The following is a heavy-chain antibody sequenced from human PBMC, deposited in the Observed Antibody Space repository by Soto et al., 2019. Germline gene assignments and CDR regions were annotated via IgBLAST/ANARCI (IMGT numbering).Heavy chain of an antibody. D-gene: IGHD3-22*01. Sequence: QVQLQESGPGLVKPSETLSLTCTVSGGSISSYYWSWIRQPPGKGLEWIGNIYYSGSTNYNPSLKSRDTISVDTSKNQFSLKLSSVAAADTAVYYCARGSLTYYYDSSGYYPFDYWGQGTLVTVSS. J-gene: IGHJ4*02. CDR1: GGSISSYY. CDR3: ARGSLTYYYDSSGYYPFDY. V-gene: IGHV4-59*01. CDR2: IYYSGST.